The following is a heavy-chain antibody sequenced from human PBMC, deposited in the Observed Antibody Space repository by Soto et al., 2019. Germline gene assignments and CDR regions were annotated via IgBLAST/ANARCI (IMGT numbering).Heavy chain of an antibody. CDR1: GGSFSGYY. D-gene: IGHD4-17*01. Sequence: QVQLQQWGAGLLKPSETLSLTCAVYGGSFSGYYWSWIRQPPGKGLEWIGEINHSGSTNYNPSLKSRVTISVDTSKNQFSLKLSSVTAADTAVYYCARGKTTVVTPGVDYWGQGTLVTVSS. J-gene: IGHJ4*02. V-gene: IGHV4-34*01. CDR3: ARGKTTVVTPGVDY. CDR2: INHSGST.